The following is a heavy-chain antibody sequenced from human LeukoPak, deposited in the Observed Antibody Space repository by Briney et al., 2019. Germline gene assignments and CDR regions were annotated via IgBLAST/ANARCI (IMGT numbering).Heavy chain of an antibody. J-gene: IGHJ4*02. CDR2: IVVGSGNT. CDR1: GFTFTSSA. D-gene: IGHD3-10*01. CDR3: AAEIYYGSGSYSLYFDY. V-gene: IGHV1-58*01. Sequence: ASVKVSCKASGFTFTSSAVQWVRQARGQRLEWIGWIVVGSGNTNYAQKFQERVTITRDMSTSTAYMELSSLRSEDTAVYYCAAEIYYGSGSYSLYFDYRGQGTLVTVSS.